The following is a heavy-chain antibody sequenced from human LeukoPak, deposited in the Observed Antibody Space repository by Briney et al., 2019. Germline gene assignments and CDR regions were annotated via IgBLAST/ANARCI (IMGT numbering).Heavy chain of an antibody. Sequence: PGGSLRLSCAASGFTFSSYSMNWVRQAPGKGLEWVSSISSSSSYIYYADSVKGRFTISRDNAKNSLYPQMNSLRAEDTAVYYCARDIYDGYNLRSAGYWGQGTLVTVSS. V-gene: IGHV3-21*01. CDR2: ISSSSSYI. D-gene: IGHD5-24*01. CDR3: ARDIYDGYNLRSAGY. J-gene: IGHJ4*02. CDR1: GFTFSSYS.